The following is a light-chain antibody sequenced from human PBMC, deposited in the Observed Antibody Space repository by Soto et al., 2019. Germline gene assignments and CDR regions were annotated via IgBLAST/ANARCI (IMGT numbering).Light chain of an antibody. CDR3: LLSYSGRGV. CDR1: TGAVTSGHY. J-gene: IGLJ3*02. CDR2: DTS. V-gene: IGLV7-46*01. Sequence: QTVVTQEPSLTVSPGGTVTLTCGSNTGAVTSGHYPHWLQQRPGQAPRTLIYDTSNKHSWTPARFSGSLLGGKAALTLSGAQPEDEAEYYCLLSYSGRGVFGGGTKLTVL.